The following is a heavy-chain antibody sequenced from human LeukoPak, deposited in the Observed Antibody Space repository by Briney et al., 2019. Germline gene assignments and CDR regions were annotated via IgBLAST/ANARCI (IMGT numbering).Heavy chain of an antibody. CDR3: ARELYYYDSSGYPVDH. CDR1: GGSISSYY. J-gene: IGHJ4*02. CDR2: IYTSGST. V-gene: IGHV4-4*07. D-gene: IGHD3-22*01. Sequence: SETLSLTCTVSGGSISSYYWSWIRQPAGKGLEWIGRIYTSGSTNYNPSLKSRVTMSVDTSKNQFSLKLSSVTAADTAVYYCARELYYYDSSGYPVDHWGQGTLVTVSS.